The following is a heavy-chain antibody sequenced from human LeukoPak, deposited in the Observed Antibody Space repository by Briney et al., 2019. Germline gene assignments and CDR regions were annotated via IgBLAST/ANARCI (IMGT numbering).Heavy chain of an antibody. CDR3: ARVMLYYYDSSGYYAQMYFDY. V-gene: IGHV4-59*01. J-gene: IGHJ4*02. CDR2: IYYSGST. Sequence: SETLSLTCTVSGSSISSYYWSWIRQPPGKGLEWIGYIYYSGSTNYNPSLKSRVTISVDTSKNQFSLKLSSVTAADTAVYYCARVMLYYYDSSGYYAQMYFDYWGQGTLVTVSS. D-gene: IGHD3-22*01. CDR1: GSSISSYY.